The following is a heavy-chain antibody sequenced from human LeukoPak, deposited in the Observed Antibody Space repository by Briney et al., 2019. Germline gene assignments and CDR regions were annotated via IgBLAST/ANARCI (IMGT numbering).Heavy chain of an antibody. Sequence: SETLSLTCTVSGGSINNYYWSWIRQPPGKGLEWIGYISYRGNTNYIPSLKSRVTISLDTSKSQFSLQLSSVTAADTAVYYCARAPGYCSSTSCYREGSYFDYWGQGTLVTVSS. CDR2: ISYRGNT. J-gene: IGHJ4*02. D-gene: IGHD2-2*02. CDR1: GGSINNYY. CDR3: ARAPGYCSSTSCYREGSYFDY. V-gene: IGHV4-59*08.